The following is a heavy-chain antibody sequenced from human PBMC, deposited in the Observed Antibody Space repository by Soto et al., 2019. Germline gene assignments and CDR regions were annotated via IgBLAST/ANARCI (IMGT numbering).Heavy chain of an antibody. D-gene: IGHD3-3*01. Sequence: GGSLRLSCAASGFTFSSYSMNWVRQAPGKGLEWVSYISSSSTTIYHADSVKGRFTISRDNAKNSLYLQMNSLRDEDTAVYYCARDTSSYDFWSGYKYWGQGSLVTVSS. V-gene: IGHV3-48*02. CDR2: ISSSSTTI. CDR3: ARDTSSYDFWSGYKY. CDR1: GFTFSSYS. J-gene: IGHJ4*02.